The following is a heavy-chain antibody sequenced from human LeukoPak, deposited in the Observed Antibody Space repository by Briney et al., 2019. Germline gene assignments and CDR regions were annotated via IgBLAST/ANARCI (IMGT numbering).Heavy chain of an antibody. CDR1: GGSINSDSYQ. D-gene: IGHD1-26*01. J-gene: IGHJ5*02. CDR3: ARGRGGTYYWYDP. Sequence: PSQTLSLTCTVSGGSINSDSYQWRWIRQPAGKGMEWIGRSYTSGSTNYNPSLKNRPTISVDTSKNQFSLKLTSVTAADTAVYYCARGRGGTYYWYDPWGQGTLVTVSS. V-gene: IGHV4-61*02. CDR2: SYTSGST.